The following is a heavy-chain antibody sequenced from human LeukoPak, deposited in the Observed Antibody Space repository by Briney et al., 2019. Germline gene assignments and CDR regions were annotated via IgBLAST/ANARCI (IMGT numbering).Heavy chain of an antibody. Sequence: GGSLRLSCVTSGFTFINYAMTWVRQAPGKGLEWVSSISSSGVGTHYADSVKGRFTISRDNSKNTLYLQMDSLRDEDTAVYYCAKETGASYDYPLDYWGQRTLVTVSS. V-gene: IGHV3-23*01. J-gene: IGHJ4*02. CDR2: ISSSGVGT. CDR1: GFTFINYA. D-gene: IGHD5-18*01. CDR3: AKETGASYDYPLDY.